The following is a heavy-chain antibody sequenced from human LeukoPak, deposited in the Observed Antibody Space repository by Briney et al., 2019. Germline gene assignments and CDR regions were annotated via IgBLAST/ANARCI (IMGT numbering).Heavy chain of an antibody. V-gene: IGHV5-51*01. CDR1: GYSFTSYW. Sequence: GESLQISCKASGYSFTSYWIGWGRRMPGKGLVWMVIIYPCDSDTKYSPSFQGQVTISADKSISTAYLQWSSLKASDTAMYYCARRYCSGGSCYYYFDYWGQGTLVTVSS. CDR2: IYPCDSDT. CDR3: ARRYCSGGSCYYYFDY. J-gene: IGHJ4*02. D-gene: IGHD2-15*01.